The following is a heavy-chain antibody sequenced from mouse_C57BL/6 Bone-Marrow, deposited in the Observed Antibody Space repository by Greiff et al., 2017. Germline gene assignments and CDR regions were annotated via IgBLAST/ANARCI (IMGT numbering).Heavy chain of an antibody. D-gene: IGHD1-1*01. J-gene: IGHJ1*03. V-gene: IGHV5-15*01. CDR2: ISNLAYSI. CDR3: ARHQFYYGRPWSFEV. Sequence: EVKVVESGGGLVQPGGSLKLSCAASGFTFSDYGMAWVRQAPRKGPAWVAFISNLAYSIYSADTVTGRFTISRENAKNTLYLEMSSLRSEDTAMYYCARHQFYYGRPWSFEVWGTGTTVTVSS. CDR1: GFTFSDYG.